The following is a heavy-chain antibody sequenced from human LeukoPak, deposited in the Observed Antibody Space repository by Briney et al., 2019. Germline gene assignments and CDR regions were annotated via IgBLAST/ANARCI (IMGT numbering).Heavy chain of an antibody. Sequence: PGGSLRLSCAASGFTFSNYWMHWVRQAPGKGLVWVSRINSDGSSTTSADSVKGRFTISRDNAKNTLFLQMNSLRAEDTAVYFCALLAYCGGGGDCYPFDYWGQGTLVTVSS. CDR2: INSDGSST. V-gene: IGHV3-74*01. CDR1: GFTFSNYW. D-gene: IGHD2-21*01. J-gene: IGHJ4*02. CDR3: ALLAYCGGGGDCYPFDY.